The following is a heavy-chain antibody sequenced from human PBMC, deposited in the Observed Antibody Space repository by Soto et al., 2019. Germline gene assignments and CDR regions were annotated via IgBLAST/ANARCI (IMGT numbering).Heavy chain of an antibody. CDR2: IGPETGAS. J-gene: IGHJ4*02. D-gene: IGHD1-26*01. V-gene: IGHV1-2*02. CDR1: GYTFTGHY. Sequence: ASVKVSCKASGYTFTGHYIHWVRQAPEQGPEWMGEIGPETGASRYAQKFQGRVTMTRDMSITTVYMELNNLSPDDTAVYYCGRGRSGQIVVFYWGQGTPVTVSS. CDR3: GRGRSGQIVVFY.